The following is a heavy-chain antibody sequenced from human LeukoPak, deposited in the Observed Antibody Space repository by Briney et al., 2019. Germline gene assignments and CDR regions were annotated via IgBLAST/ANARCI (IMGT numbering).Heavy chain of an antibody. D-gene: IGHD6-13*01. Sequence: AGGSLRLSCVASGFTFSSYWLTWLRQSPGKGREWVANIKEDGSETYYADSVKGRFPISRDNAKNSLYLQMNSLRAEDTAVYYCAREVPIAAAGSIDYWGQGTLVTVSS. CDR1: GFTFSSYW. V-gene: IGHV3-7*01. CDR3: AREVPIAAAGSIDY. CDR2: IKEDGSET. J-gene: IGHJ4*02.